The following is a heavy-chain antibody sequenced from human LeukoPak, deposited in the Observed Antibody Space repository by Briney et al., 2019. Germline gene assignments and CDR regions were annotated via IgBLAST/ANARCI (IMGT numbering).Heavy chain of an antibody. V-gene: IGHV3-74*01. CDR3: ARARGTGPGAHFDY. J-gene: IGHJ4*02. CDR1: GLTFGSYW. Sequence: GGSLRLSCAASGLTFGSYWMHWVRQAPGKGLVWVSRINTDGGSTTYADSVKGRFTISRDNAKNTLYLQMNSLRAEDTAVYYCARARGTGPGAHFDYWGQGTLVIVSS. D-gene: IGHD3-10*01. CDR2: INTDGGST.